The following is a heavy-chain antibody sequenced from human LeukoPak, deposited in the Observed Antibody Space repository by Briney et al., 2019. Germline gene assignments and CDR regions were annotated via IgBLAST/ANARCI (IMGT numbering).Heavy chain of an antibody. Sequence: SETLSLTCTVSGGSITNYYWGWIRQPPGKGLEWIGGIYYSGSTYYNPSLKSRVTISVDTSKNQFSLKLSSVTAADTAVYYCAREVGEGYGTFDPWGQGTLVTVSS. D-gene: IGHD3-16*01. J-gene: IGHJ5*02. CDR1: GGSITNYY. CDR2: IYYSGST. CDR3: AREVGEGYGTFDP. V-gene: IGHV4-39*07.